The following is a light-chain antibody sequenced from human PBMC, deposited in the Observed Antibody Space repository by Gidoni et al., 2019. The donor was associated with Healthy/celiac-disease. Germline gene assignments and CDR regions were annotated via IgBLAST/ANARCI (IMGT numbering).Light chain of an antibody. V-gene: IGLV2-14*01. J-gene: IGLJ3*02. Sequence: QSALTQPASVSGSPGQSLTISCTGTSSDVGGYNYVSWYQQHPGKAPKHMIYEVSNRPSGVSNRFSGSKSGNTASLTISGLQAEDEADYYCSSYTSSSTLPNWVFGGGTKLTVL. CDR1: SSDVGGYNY. CDR2: EVS. CDR3: SSYTSSSTLPNWV.